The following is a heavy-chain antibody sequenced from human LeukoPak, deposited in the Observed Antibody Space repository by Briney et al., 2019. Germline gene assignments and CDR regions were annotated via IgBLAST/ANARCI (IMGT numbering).Heavy chain of an antibody. CDR1: GGSISSYY. CDR3: ARELYSSGWRFDY. D-gene: IGHD6-19*01. CDR2: IYYSGST. J-gene: IGHJ4*02. Sequence: KPSETLSLTCTVSGGSISSYYWSWIRQHPGKGLEWIGYIYYSGSTYYNPSLKSRVTISVDTSKNQFSLKLSSVTAADTAVYYCARELYSSGWRFDYWGQGTLVTVSS. V-gene: IGHV4-59*06.